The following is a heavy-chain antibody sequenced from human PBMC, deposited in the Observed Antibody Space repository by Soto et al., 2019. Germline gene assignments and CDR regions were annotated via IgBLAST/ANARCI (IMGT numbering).Heavy chain of an antibody. V-gene: IGHV3-48*01. CDR1: GFTFSSYS. J-gene: IGHJ4*02. CDR2: ISSSSSTI. CDR3: ARGRITIFGVVINYFDY. Sequence: EVQLVESGGGLVQPGGSLRLSCAASGFTFSSYSMNWVRQAPGKGLEWVSYISSSSSTIYYADSVKGRFTISRDNAKNSLYLQMNRLRAEDTAVYYCARGRITIFGVVINYFDYWGQGTLVTVSS. D-gene: IGHD3-3*01.